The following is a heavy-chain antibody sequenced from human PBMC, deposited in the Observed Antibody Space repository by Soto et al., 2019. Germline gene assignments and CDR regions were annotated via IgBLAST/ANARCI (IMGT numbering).Heavy chain of an antibody. CDR1: GGSISSSSYY. CDR3: ASLSRGTTRPYYYGMDV. J-gene: IGHJ6*02. D-gene: IGHD1-1*01. V-gene: IGHV4-39*01. Sequence: PSETLSLTCTVSGGSISSSSYYWGWIRQPPGKGLEWIGSIYYSGSTYYNPSLKSRVTISVDTSKNQFSLKLSSVTAADTAVYYCASLSRGTTRPYYYGMDVWGQGTTVTVSS. CDR2: IYYSGST.